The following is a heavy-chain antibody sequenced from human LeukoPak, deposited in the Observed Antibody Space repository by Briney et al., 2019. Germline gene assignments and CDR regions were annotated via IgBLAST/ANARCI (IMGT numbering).Heavy chain of an antibody. CDR1: GYTFTSYY. CDR2: INPSGGST. J-gene: IGHJ6*02. V-gene: IGHV1-46*01. D-gene: IGHD3-10*01. CDR3: ARDGLHLLDRGYGMDV. Sequence: ASVKVSCKASGYTFTSYYMHWVRQAPGQGLEWMGIINPSGGSTSYAQKFQGRVTMTRDTSTSTVYMELSSLRSEDTAVYYCARDGLHLLDRGYGMDVWGQGITVTVSS.